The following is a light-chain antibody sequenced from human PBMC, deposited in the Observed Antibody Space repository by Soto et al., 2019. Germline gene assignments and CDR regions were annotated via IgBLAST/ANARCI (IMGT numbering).Light chain of an antibody. J-gene: IGLJ2*01. Sequence: SYELTQPPSVSVAPGQTARITCGGDHIGGKSVHWYQQKPGQAPLLVVYDDADRPSGIPERFSGSNSDNTATLTIGRVEAGDEADYSCQVWDAGSDHVVFGGGTKVTVL. CDR1: HIGGKS. CDR2: DDA. CDR3: QVWDAGSDHVV. V-gene: IGLV3-21*02.